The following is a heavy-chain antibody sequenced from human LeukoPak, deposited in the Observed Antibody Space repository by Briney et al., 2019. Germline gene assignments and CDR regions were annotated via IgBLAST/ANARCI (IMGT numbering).Heavy chain of an antibody. Sequence: PGGSLRLSCAASGFTFSSYAMSWVRQAPGNGLEWVSAISGSGGSTYYADSVKGRFTISRDNSKNTLYLQMNSLRAEDTAVYYCAKSNNYDYVWGSYRYTSPPNYFDYWGQGTLVTVSS. CDR3: AKSNNYDYVWGSYRYTSPPNYFDY. CDR2: ISGSGGST. CDR1: GFTFSSYA. D-gene: IGHD3-16*02. V-gene: IGHV3-23*01. J-gene: IGHJ4*02.